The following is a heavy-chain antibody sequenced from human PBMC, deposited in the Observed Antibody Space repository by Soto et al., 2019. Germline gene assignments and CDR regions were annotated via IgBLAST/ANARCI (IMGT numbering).Heavy chain of an antibody. Sequence: ASVKVSCEASGYTFTSYDINWVRQATGQGLEWMGWMNPNSGNTGYAQKFQGRVTMTRNTSISTAYMELSSLRSEDTAVYYCARGSCSGGRCYSVWFDPWGQGTLVTVSS. J-gene: IGHJ5*02. CDR3: ARGSCSGGRCYSVWFDP. V-gene: IGHV1-8*01. CDR2: MNPNSGNT. CDR1: GYTFTSYD. D-gene: IGHD2-15*01.